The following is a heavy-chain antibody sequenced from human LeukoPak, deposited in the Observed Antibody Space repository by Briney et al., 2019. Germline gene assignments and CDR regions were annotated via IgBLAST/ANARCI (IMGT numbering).Heavy chain of an antibody. Sequence: SVKVSCKASGGTFSSYAISWVRQAPGQGLEWMGGIIPIFGTANYAQRFQGRVTITADESTSTAYMELSSLRSEDTAVYYCARQAAAGTAPHWFDPWGQGTLVTVSS. CDR3: ARQAAAGTAPHWFDP. D-gene: IGHD6-13*01. V-gene: IGHV1-69*01. CDR2: IIPIFGTA. CDR1: GGTFSSYA. J-gene: IGHJ5*02.